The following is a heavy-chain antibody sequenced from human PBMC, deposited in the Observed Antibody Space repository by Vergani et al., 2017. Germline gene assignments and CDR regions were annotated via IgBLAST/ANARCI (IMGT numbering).Heavy chain of an antibody. CDR3: ARAIGMGGGDYGMDV. D-gene: IGHD3-16*01. CDR2: IIPILGIA. V-gene: IGHV1-69*04. CDR1: GGTFSSYA. J-gene: IGHJ6*02. Sequence: QVQLVQSGAEVKKPGSSVKVSCKASGGTFSSYAISWVRQAPGQGLEWMGRIIPILGIANYAQEFQGRVTITADKSTSTAYMELSSLRSEDTSVYYGARAIGMGGGDYGMDVWGQGTTVTVSS.